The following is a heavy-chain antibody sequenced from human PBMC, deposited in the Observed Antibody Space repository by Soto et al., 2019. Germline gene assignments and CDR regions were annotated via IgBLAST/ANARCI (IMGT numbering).Heavy chain of an antibody. D-gene: IGHD6-13*01. CDR2: IYYSGST. J-gene: IGHJ6*02. CDR3: TRDLQYSRLFYGMDV. V-gene: IGHV4-31*03. Sequence: QVQLQESGPGLVKPSQTLSLTCTVSGGSISSGGYYWSWIRQHPGKGLEWIGYIYYSGSTSYNPSLKSRVTISVDTTKNQFSLKLSSVTAADTAVYYCTRDLQYSRLFYGMDVWGQGTTVTVSS. CDR1: GGSISSGGYY.